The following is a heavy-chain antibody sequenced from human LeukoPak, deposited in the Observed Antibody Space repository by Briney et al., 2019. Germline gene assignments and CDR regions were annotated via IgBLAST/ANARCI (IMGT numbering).Heavy chain of an antibody. CDR1: GFTFNNYG. D-gene: IGHD6-19*01. J-gene: IGHJ4*02. Sequence: PGGSLRLSRAASGFTFNNYGMHWVRQAPGKGLEWVTFTSYHGNDQYYADSVQGRFIISRDNSKNTLYLQINSLTIEDTAVYYCAKDVSTGWSFDYWGQGALVTVSS. CDR3: AKDVSTGWSFDY. CDR2: TSYHGNDQ. V-gene: IGHV3-30*02.